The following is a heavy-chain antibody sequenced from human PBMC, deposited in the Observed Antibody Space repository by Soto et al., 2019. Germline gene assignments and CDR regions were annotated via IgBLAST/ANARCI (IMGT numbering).Heavy chain of an antibody. CDR2: IIPIFGTA. CDR3: ARVSDKAMAVYGMDV. J-gene: IGHJ6*02. V-gene: IGHV1-69*13. Sequence: SVKVSCKASGGTFSSYAISWVRQAPGQGLEWMGGIIPIFGTANYAQKFQGRVTITADESTSTAYMELSSLRSEDTAVYYCARVSDKAMAVYGMDVWGQGTTVTVSS. CDR1: GGTFSSYA. D-gene: IGHD5-18*01.